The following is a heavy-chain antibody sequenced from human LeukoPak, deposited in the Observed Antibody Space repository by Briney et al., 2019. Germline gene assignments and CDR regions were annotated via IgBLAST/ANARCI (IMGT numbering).Heavy chain of an antibody. CDR1: GFTFSSYG. V-gene: IGHV3-20*04. J-gene: IGHJ4*02. CDR2: INWNGGST. CDR3: TRDPRRLDY. Sequence: GGSLRLSCAASGFTFSSYGMHWVRQAPGKGLEWVSGINWNGGSTGYADSVKGRFTISRDNAKNSLYLQMNSLRAEDTAVYYCTRDPRRLDYWGQGTLVTVSS.